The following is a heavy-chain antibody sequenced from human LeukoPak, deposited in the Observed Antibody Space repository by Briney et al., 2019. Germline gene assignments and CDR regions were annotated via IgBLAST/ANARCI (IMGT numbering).Heavy chain of an antibody. CDR3: ARGLWYGDYRYFDY. V-gene: IGHV4-34*01. CDR1: GGSFSGYY. J-gene: IGHJ4*02. CDR2: INHSGST. Sequence: PSETLSLTCAVYGGSFSGYYWSWIRQPPGKGLEWIGEINHSGSTNYNPSLKSRVTISVDTSKNQFSLKLSSVTAADTAAYYCARGLWYGDYRYFDYWGQGTLVTVSS. D-gene: IGHD4-17*01.